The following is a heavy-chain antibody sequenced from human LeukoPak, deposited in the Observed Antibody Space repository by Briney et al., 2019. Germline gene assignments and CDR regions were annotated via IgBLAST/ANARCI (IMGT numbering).Heavy chain of an antibody. J-gene: IGHJ1*01. CDR2: INHSGST. CDR3: VRGEDDFWSGYSRLAYFQH. CDR1: GGSFGGYY. Sequence: SETLSLTCAVYGGSFGGYYWSWIRQPPGKGLEWMGEINHSGSTNYNPSLKSRVTISVDTSKNQFSLKLSSVTAADTAVYYCVRGEDDFWSGYSRLAYFQHWGQGTLVTVSS. D-gene: IGHD3-3*01. V-gene: IGHV4-34*01.